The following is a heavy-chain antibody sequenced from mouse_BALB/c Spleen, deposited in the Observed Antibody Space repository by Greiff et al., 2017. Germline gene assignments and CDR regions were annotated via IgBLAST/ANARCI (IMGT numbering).Heavy chain of an antibody. D-gene: IGHD1-1*01. V-gene: IGHV5-6-5*01. CDR1: GFTFSSYA. Sequence: EVKLMESGGGLVKPGGSLKLSCAASGFTFSSYAMSWVRQTPEKRLEWVASISSGGSTYYPDSVKGRFTISRDNARNILYLQMSSLRSEDTAMYYCARGGPHYYGSSYDWYFDVWGAGTTVTVSS. CDR2: ISSGGST. CDR3: ARGGPHYYGSSYDWYFDV. J-gene: IGHJ1*01.